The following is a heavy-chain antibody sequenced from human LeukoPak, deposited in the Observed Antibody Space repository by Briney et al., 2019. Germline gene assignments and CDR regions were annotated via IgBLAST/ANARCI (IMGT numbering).Heavy chain of an antibody. V-gene: IGHV4-59*12. J-gene: IGHJ4*02. CDR2: IYYSGST. D-gene: IGHD4-11*01. Sequence: SETLSLTCTVSGGSISSYYWSWIRQPPGKGLEWIGYIYYSGSTNYNPSLKSRVTMSVDTSKNQFSLKLSSVTAADTAVYYCARARTVTTSFDYWGQGTLVTVSS. CDR3: ARARTVTTSFDY. CDR1: GGSISSYY.